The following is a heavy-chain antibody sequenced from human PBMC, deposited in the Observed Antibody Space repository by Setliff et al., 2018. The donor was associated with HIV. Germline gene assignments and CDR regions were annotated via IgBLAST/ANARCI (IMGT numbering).Heavy chain of an antibody. V-gene: IGHV4-61*02. CDR1: GGSISSGNYY. CDR3: ARRSPGGGYYMDV. CDR2: IYTSGST. J-gene: IGHJ6*03. D-gene: IGHD3-16*01. Sequence: PSETLSLTCTVSGGSISSGNYYWSWIRQPAGKGLEWIGRIYTSGSTNYNPSLKSRVTISLDTPKNQFSLNLSSVTAADTAVYYCARRSPGGGYYMDVWGKGTTVTVSS.